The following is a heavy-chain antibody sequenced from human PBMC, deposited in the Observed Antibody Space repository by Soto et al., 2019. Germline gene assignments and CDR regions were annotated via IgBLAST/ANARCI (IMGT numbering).Heavy chain of an antibody. CDR1: GGTFSSYA. CDR3: ARGALVLRYFDWSHGFDP. Sequence: VKVSCKASGGTFSSYAISWVRQAPGQGLEWMGGIIPIFGTANYAQKFQGRVTITADESTSTAYMELSSLRSEDTAVYYCARGALVLRYFDWSHGFDPWGQGTLVTVSS. D-gene: IGHD3-9*01. CDR2: IIPIFGTA. V-gene: IGHV1-69*13. J-gene: IGHJ5*02.